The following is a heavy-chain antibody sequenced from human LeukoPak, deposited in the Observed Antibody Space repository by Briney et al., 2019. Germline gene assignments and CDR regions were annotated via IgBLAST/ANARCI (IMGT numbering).Heavy chain of an antibody. Sequence: SQTLSLTCTVSGGSISSGDYYWSWIRQPPGKGLEWIGYIYYCGSTYYNPSLKSRVTISVDTSKNQFSPKLSSVTAADTAVYYCAWYTYYYDSSGYYSSYYFDYWGQGTLVTVSS. CDR2: IYYCGST. J-gene: IGHJ4*02. D-gene: IGHD3-22*01. CDR3: AWYTYYYDSSGYYSSYYFDY. CDR1: GGSISSGDYY. V-gene: IGHV4-30-4*01.